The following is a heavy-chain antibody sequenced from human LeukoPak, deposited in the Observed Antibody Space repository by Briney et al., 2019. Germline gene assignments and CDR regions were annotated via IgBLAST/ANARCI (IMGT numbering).Heavy chain of an antibody. CDR2: ISGSGGNT. CDR1: GFTFSSYA. J-gene: IGHJ4*02. V-gene: IGHV3-23*01. D-gene: IGHD6-13*01. CDR3: AKDRLTFGESRVIAAAGPRFDY. Sequence: PGGSLRLSCAASGFTFSSYAMSWVRQAPGKGLEWVSAISGSGGNTNYADSVKGRLTLSRDNSKNTLYMQMNSLRTQGTAVTFCAKDRLTFGESRVIAAAGPRFDYGGQGTLVSVPT.